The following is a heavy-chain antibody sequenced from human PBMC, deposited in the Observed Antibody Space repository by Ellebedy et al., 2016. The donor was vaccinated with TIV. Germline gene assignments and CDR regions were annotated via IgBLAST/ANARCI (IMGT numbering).Heavy chain of an antibody. CDR3: TRDGREWSRDY. V-gene: IGHV3-21*06. D-gene: IGHD2-8*01. Sequence: GESLKISCAASGFTFNTAGMTWVRQAPGKGLEWVATIVYDGRETYYADPLKGRFTVSRDNTMNSVSLQMDSLTVEDTAVSYCTRDGREWSRDYWGQGNLVTVSS. CDR2: IVYDGRET. J-gene: IGHJ4*02. CDR1: GFTFNTAG.